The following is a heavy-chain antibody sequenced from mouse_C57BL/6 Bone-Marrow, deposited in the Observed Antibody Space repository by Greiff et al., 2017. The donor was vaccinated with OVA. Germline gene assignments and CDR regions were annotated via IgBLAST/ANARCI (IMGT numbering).Heavy chain of an antibody. Sequence: VQLQQSGPELVKPGASVKISCKASGYSFTGYYMNWVKQSPDKSLEWIGEINPSTGGTTYNQKFKAKATLTVDKSSSTAYMQLKSLTSEDSAVYYSAATVGAEGDDNWGQGTTLTVTS. J-gene: IGHJ2*01. CDR3: AATVGAEGDDN. V-gene: IGHV1-42*01. CDR2: INPSTGGT. CDR1: GYSFTGYY. D-gene: IGHD1-1*01.